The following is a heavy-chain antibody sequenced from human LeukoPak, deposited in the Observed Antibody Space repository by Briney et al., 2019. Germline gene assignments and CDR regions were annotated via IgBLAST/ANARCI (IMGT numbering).Heavy chain of an antibody. Sequence: ASVKVSCKASGYTLTSYYMHWVRQAPGQGLEWMGIINPSGGSTSYAQKFQGRVTMTRDMSTSTVYMELSSLRSEDTAVYYCARDGSAWYYYDSGGLSNWFDPWGQGTLVTVSS. D-gene: IGHD3-22*01. J-gene: IGHJ5*02. CDR2: INPSGGST. V-gene: IGHV1-46*01. CDR3: ARDGSAWYYYDSGGLSNWFDP. CDR1: GYTLTSYY.